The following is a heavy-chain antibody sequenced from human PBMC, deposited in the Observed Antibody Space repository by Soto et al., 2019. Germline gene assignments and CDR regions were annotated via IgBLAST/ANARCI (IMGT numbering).Heavy chain of an antibody. CDR1: GFTFSSYA. J-gene: IGHJ5*02. Sequence: QVQLVESGGGVVQPGRSLRLSCAASGFTFSSYAMHWVRQAPGKGLEWVAVISYDGSNKYYADSVKGRFTISRDNSKNTQYLQMNSLRAEDTAVYYCARESSGLLWVGELLLEGHSWFDPWGQGTLVTVSS. CDR2: ISYDGSNK. D-gene: IGHD3-10*01. V-gene: IGHV3-30-3*01. CDR3: ARESSGLLWVGELLLEGHSWFDP.